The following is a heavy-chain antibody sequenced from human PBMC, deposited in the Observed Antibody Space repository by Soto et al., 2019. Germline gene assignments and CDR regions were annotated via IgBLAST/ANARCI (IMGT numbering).Heavy chain of an antibody. CDR3: ARDRYGDPLWGQDDFDY. J-gene: IGHJ4*02. D-gene: IGHD4-17*01. V-gene: IGHV3-30*03. CDR2: ISYDGSNK. Sequence: GGSLRLSCADSGFTFSSYGMHWVRQAPGKGLEWVAVISYDGSNKYYADSVKGRFTISRDNSKNTLYLQMNSLRAEDTAVYYCARDRYGDPLWGQDDFDYWGQGTLVTVSS. CDR1: GFTFSSYG.